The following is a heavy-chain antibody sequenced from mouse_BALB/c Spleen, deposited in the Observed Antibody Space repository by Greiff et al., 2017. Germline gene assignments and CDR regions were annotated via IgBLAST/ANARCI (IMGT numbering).Heavy chain of an antibody. Sequence: EVQVVESGGGLVKPGGSLKLSCAASGFAFSSYDMSWVRQTPEKRLEWVAYISSGGGSAYYPDTVKGRFTISRDNAKNTLYLQMSSLKSEDTAMYYCARHGSPFAYWGQGTLVTVSA. CDR2: ISSGGGSA. CDR3: ARHGSPFAY. CDR1: GFAFSSYD. J-gene: IGHJ3*01. D-gene: IGHD1-1*01. V-gene: IGHV5-12-1*01.